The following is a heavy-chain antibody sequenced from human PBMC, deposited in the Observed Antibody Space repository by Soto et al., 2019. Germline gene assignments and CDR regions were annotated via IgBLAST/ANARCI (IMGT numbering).Heavy chain of an antibody. Sequence: EVQLVQSGAEVKKPGESLKISCEASGYSFKNFWIGWVRQMPGKGLEWMGIIYPGDSDARYSPSFQGQVTMSADKSISAACLQWRSLKASDTAIYYGARRPGGWSGDFWFDSWGQGTLVTVSS. CDR2: IYPGDSDA. D-gene: IGHD3-3*01. J-gene: IGHJ5*01. CDR1: GYSFKNFW. CDR3: ARRPGGWSGDFWFDS. V-gene: IGHV5-51*01.